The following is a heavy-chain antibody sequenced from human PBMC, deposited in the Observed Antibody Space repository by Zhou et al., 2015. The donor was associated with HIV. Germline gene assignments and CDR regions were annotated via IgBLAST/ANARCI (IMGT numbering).Heavy chain of an antibody. CDR2: IIPILGIA. Sequence: QVQLVQSGAEVKKPGSSVKVSCKASGGTFSSYTISWVRQAPGQGLEWMGRIIPILGIANYAQKFQGRVTITADKSTSTAYMELSSLRSEDTAVYYCASTPTSGEWLVLVRAGKGEFDYWGQGTLVTVSS. D-gene: IGHD6-19*01. V-gene: IGHV1-69*02. CDR3: ASTPTSGEWLVLVRAGKGEFDY. CDR1: GGTFSSYT. J-gene: IGHJ4*02.